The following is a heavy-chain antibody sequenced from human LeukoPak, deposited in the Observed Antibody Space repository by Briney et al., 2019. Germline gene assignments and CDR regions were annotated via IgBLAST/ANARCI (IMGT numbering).Heavy chain of an antibody. V-gene: IGHV3-30*18. D-gene: IGHD4-17*01. CDR3: AKGNYGDFFDGMDV. CDR2: ISYDGSNK. CDR1: GLTFSSYG. J-gene: IGHJ6*02. Sequence: GGSLRLSCAASGLTFSSYGMHWVRQAPGKGLEWVAVISYDGSNKYYADSVKGRFTISRDNSKNTLYLQMNSLRAEDTAVYYCAKGNYGDFFDGMDVWGQGTTVTVSS.